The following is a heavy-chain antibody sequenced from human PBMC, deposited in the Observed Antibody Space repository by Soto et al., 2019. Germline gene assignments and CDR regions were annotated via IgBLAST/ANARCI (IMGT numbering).Heavy chain of an antibody. J-gene: IGHJ6*02. CDR2: INPSGGST. D-gene: IGHD3-10*01. V-gene: IGHV1-46*01. CDR1: GYTFTSYG. CDR3: ARDNAGIGSGRPFYSYYYGMDV. Sequence: ASVKVSCKASGYTFTSYGISWVRQAPGQGLEWMGIINPSGGSTSYAQKFRGRVTMTSDTYTNTVYMELSSLRFEDTAVYYCARDNAGIGSGRPFYSYYYGMDVWG.